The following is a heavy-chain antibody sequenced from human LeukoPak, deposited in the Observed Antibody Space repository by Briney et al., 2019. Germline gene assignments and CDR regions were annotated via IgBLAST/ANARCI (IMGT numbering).Heavy chain of an antibody. CDR1: GYTFTGYY. D-gene: IGHD3-10*01. CDR2: INPNSGGT. J-gene: IGHJ5*02. V-gene: IGHV1-2*02. Sequence: ASVKVSCKASGYTFTGYYMHWVRQAPGQGLEWMGWINPNSGGTNYAQKFQGRVTMTRDTSISTAYMELSRLRSDDTAVYYCSRDQEGTGVVRENGLDPGGKGTLSPSPQ. CDR3: SRDQEGTGVVRENGLDP.